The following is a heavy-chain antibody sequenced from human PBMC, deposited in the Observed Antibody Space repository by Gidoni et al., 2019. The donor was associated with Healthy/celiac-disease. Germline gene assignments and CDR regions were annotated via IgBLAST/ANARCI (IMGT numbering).Heavy chain of an antibody. Sequence: EVQLVESGGGLIQPGGSLRLSCAASGFTASSNYISWVRQAPGKGLEWVSVSYSGGSTYYADSVKGRFTISRDNSKNTLYLQMNSLRAEDTAVYYCARESMRFGELSSYYYYGMDVWGQGTTVTVSS. CDR1: GFTASSNY. J-gene: IGHJ6*02. CDR3: ARESMRFGELSSYYYYGMDV. D-gene: IGHD3-10*01. V-gene: IGHV3-53*01. CDR2: SYSGGST.